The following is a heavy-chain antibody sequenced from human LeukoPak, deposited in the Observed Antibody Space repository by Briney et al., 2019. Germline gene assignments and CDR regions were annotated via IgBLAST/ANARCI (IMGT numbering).Heavy chain of an antibody. Sequence: PGRSLRLSCAASGFTFSSYGMHWVRQAPGKGLEWVAVISYDGSNKYYADSVKGRFTISRDNSKNTLYLQMNGLRAEDTAVYYCAKDRGIVVPAAIGYYYYYYGMDVWGKGTTVTVSS. CDR2: ISYDGSNK. D-gene: IGHD2-2*01. V-gene: IGHV3-30*18. CDR3: AKDRGIVVPAAIGYYYYYYGMDV. J-gene: IGHJ6*04. CDR1: GFTFSSYG.